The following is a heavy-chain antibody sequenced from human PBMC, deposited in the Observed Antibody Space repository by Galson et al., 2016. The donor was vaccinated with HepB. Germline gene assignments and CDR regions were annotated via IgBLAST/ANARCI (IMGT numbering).Heavy chain of an antibody. CDR3: ARLARMSAATGGWFFEL. V-gene: IGHV4-39*07. CDR1: GGSISSSAFY. J-gene: IGHJ2*01. CDR2: IFYTGVT. D-gene: IGHD2-8*02. Sequence: SENLSLTCTVSGGSISSSAFYWAWIRQPPGMGTEWVGSIFYTGVTYYNPSLTSRLTMSVDTSNNQFSLNLSSVTAADTAVYSCARLARMSAATGGWFFELWGRGTLVTVSS.